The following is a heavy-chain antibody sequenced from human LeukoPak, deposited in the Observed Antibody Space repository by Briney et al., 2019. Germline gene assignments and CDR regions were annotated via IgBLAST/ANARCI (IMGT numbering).Heavy chain of an antibody. Sequence: GGSLRLSCTASGFTFRRYSFNWVRQAPGKGLEWVSTISSGSDYIYYTDSVRGRFTISRDNAENSLYLQMNSLRAEDTAVYYCTRDLSLAAPQGFDYWGQGTLVTVSS. D-gene: IGHD6-6*01. CDR2: ISSGSDYI. CDR3: TRDLSLAAPQGFDY. J-gene: IGHJ4*02. CDR1: GFTFRRYS. V-gene: IGHV3-21*01.